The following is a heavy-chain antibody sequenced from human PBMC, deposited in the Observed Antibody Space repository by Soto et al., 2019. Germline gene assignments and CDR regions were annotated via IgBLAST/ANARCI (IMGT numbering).Heavy chain of an antibody. J-gene: IGHJ6*02. CDR1: GFTFSSYA. D-gene: IGHD6-13*01. Sequence: QVQLVESGGGVVQPRRSLRLSCAASGFTFSSYAMHRDRQAPGKGLEWVAVISYDGSNKYYADSVKGRFTISRDNAKNTLYLQMNSLRAEDTAVYYCARDGDSSRCYPDNYYYCGMGVWGQGTTVTVSS. V-gene: IGHV3-30-3*01. CDR3: ARDGDSSRCYPDNYYYCGMGV. CDR2: ISYDGSNK.